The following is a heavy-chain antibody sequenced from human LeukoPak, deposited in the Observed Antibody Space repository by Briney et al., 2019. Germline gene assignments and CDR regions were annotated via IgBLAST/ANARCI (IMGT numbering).Heavy chain of an antibody. CDR3: ARDPRYCSSTSCSTSYYYYGMDV. D-gene: IGHD2-2*02. CDR1: GFTVSSNY. CDR2: IYSGGST. Sequence: GGSLRLSCAASGFTVSSNYMSWVRQAPGKGLEWVSVIYSGGSTNYADSVKGRFTISRDNSKNTLYLQMNSLRAEDTAVYYCARDPRYCSSTSCSTSYYYYGMDVWGQGTTVTVSS. J-gene: IGHJ6*02. V-gene: IGHV3-53*01.